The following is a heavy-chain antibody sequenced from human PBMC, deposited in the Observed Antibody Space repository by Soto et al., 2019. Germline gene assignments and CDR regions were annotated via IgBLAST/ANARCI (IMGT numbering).Heavy chain of an antibody. J-gene: IGHJ6*02. CDR2: IIRIFGTP. Sequence: QVQLVQSGAEVKKPGSSVKVSCKASGGTFSSYAINWVRQAPGQGLEWMGGIIRIFGTPDYAQRFQGRVTITADESTSTAYMELSSLRSEDTAGYYCARQGSNEYYYYGMDVWGQGTTVTVSS. CDR3: ARQGSNEYYYYGMDV. V-gene: IGHV1-69*12. D-gene: IGHD3-10*01. CDR1: GGTFSSYA.